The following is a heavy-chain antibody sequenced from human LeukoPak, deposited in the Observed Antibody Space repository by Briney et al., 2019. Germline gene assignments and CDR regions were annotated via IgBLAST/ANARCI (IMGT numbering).Heavy chain of an antibody. J-gene: IGHJ6*02. D-gene: IGHD6-6*01. CDR2: IYSGGST. Sequence: GGSLRLSCAASGFXVSSNYINWVRQAPGKGLEWVSVIYSGGSTYYADSVKGRFTISRDNSKNTVYLQMNSLRAEDTAVYYCARDVRTYSSSSYYYYGMDVWGQGTTVTVSS. CDR3: ARDVRTYSSSSYYYYGMDV. CDR1: GFXVSSNY. V-gene: IGHV3-66*01.